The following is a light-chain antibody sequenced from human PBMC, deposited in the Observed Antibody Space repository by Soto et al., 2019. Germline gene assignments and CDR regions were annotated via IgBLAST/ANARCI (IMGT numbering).Light chain of an antibody. Sequence: QSALIQPASVSGSPGQSITISCTGTSSDVGGYNYVSWYQQHPGKAPKLMIYDVSNRPSGVSNRFSGSKSGNTASLTISGLQAEDEADYYCSSYTSSSTPLWVFGGGTKLTVL. CDR2: DVS. V-gene: IGLV2-14*01. J-gene: IGLJ2*01. CDR1: SSDVGGYNY. CDR3: SSYTSSSTPLWV.